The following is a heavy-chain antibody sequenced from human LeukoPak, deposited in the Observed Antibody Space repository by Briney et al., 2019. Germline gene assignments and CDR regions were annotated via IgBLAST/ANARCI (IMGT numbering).Heavy chain of an antibody. CDR3: AVEWELLGYYFDY. V-gene: IGHV1-69*05. J-gene: IGHJ4*02. Sequence: GSSVKVSCKASGGTFSSDAISWVRQAPGQGLEWMGRIIPIFGTANYAQKFQGRVTITTDESTSTAYMELSSLRSEDTAVYYCAVEWELLGYYFDYWGQGTLVTVSS. CDR2: IIPIFGTA. D-gene: IGHD1-26*01. CDR1: GGTFSSDA.